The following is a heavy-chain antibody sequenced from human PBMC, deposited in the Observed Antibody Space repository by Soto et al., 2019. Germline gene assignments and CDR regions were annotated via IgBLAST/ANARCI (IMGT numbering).Heavy chain of an antibody. CDR3: ARDWVKTRPYGYCSGGSCYESNAFDI. D-gene: IGHD2-15*01. J-gene: IGHJ3*02. V-gene: IGHV1-69*13. CDR1: GGTFSSYA. Sequence: SVKVSGKASGGTFSSYAISWVRQAPGQGLEWMGGIIPIFGTANYAQKFQGRVTITADESTSTAYMELSSLRSEDTAVYYCARDWVKTRPYGYCSGGSCYESNAFDIWGQGTMVTVSS. CDR2: IIPIFGTA.